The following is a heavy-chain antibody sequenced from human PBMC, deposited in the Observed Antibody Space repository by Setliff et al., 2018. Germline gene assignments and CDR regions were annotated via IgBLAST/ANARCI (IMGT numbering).Heavy chain of an antibody. CDR1: GGSISSSSYY. D-gene: IGHD6-13*01. Sequence: PSETLSLTCTVSGGSISSSSYYWGWIRQPPGKGLEWIGSIYYSGSTYYNPSLKSRVTISVDTSKNQFSLKLSSVTAADTAVYYCARGIYSSSPLVAYFDYWGQGTLVTVSS. CDR3: ARGIYSSSPLVAYFDY. V-gene: IGHV4-39*07. CDR2: IYYSGST. J-gene: IGHJ4*02.